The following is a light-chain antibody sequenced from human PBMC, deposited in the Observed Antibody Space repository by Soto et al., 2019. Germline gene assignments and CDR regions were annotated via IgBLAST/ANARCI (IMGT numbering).Light chain of an antibody. Sequence: QSALTQPASVSGSPGQSITISCTGTSSDVGSYNLVSWYQQHPGKAPKLMIYEGSKRPSGVSNRFSGSKSGNTASLTISRLQAEDEDDYYGCSYAGSSTVFGGGTKLTVL. CDR3: CSYAGSSTV. J-gene: IGLJ2*01. CDR2: EGS. CDR1: SSDVGSYNL. V-gene: IGLV2-23*01.